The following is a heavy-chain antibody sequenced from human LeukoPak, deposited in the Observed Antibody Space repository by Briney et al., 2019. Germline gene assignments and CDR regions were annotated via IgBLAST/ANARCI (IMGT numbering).Heavy chain of an antibody. V-gene: IGHV3-48*01. D-gene: IGHD1-26*01. CDR1: GFTFSSYS. CDR3: ARAYSERYGLGYYYMDL. CDR2: ISSSSSTI. Sequence: GGSLRLSCAASGFTFSSYSMNWVRQAPGKGLEWVSYISSSSSTIYYADSVKGRFTISRDNAKNSLYLQMNSLRVEDTAVYYCARAYSERYGLGYYYMDLWGKGTTVTVSS. J-gene: IGHJ6*03.